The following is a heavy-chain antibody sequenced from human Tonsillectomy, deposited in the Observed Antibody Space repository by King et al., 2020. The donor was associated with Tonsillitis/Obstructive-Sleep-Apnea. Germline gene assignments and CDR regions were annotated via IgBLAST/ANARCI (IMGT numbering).Heavy chain of an antibody. Sequence: VQLVESGGGLVQPGGSLRLSCAASGFTFSSYSMNWVRQAPGKGLEWVSYISSSSTIYYADSVKGRFTISRDNAKNPLYLQMNSLRDEDTAVYYCAKLGGGTTVTTGDYYYYYMDVWGKGTTVTVSS. J-gene: IGHJ6*03. CDR2: ISSSSTI. CDR3: AKLGGGTTVTTGDYYYYYMDV. V-gene: IGHV3-48*02. CDR1: GFTFSSYS. D-gene: IGHD4-17*01.